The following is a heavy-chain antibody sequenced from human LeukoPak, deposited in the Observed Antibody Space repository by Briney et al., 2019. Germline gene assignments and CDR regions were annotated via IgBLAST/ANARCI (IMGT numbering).Heavy chain of an antibody. D-gene: IGHD5-12*01. CDR2: IYYSGST. V-gene: IGHV4-39*07. Sequence: WVRQAPGKGLEWIGSIYYSGSTYYNPSLKSRVTISIDTSKNQFSLKLNSVTAADTAVYYCARSGYDVTPFDYWGQGTLVTVSS. CDR3: ARSGYDVTPFDY. J-gene: IGHJ4*02.